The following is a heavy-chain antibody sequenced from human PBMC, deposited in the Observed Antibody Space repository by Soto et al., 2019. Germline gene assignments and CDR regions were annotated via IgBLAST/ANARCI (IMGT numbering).Heavy chain of an antibody. CDR3: ATNPSGSRFHS. D-gene: IGHD1-26*01. Sequence: ASVKVSCKASGYTFLSYGISWVRQAPGQGLEWMGWISAYSGNTDYAQRLQDRVTLTRDTSTSIAYMELRSLRSDDPAVYYCATNPSGSRFHSCGQGTLVTVSS. J-gene: IGHJ4*02. CDR2: ISAYSGNT. V-gene: IGHV1-18*01. CDR1: GYTFLSYG.